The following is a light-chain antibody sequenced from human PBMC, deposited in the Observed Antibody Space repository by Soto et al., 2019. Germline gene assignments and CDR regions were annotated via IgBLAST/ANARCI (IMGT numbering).Light chain of an antibody. J-gene: IGLJ2*01. CDR2: VGTGGIVG. CDR1: SGYSDYK. CDR3: GADHGSGNNFIVV. Sequence: QLVLTQPPSASASLGASVTLTCTLSSGYSDYKVDWYQQRPGKGPRFVMRVGTGGIVGSKGDGIPDRFSVLGSGLNRYLTINNIQEEDESDYHCGADHGSGNNFIVVFGGGTKLTV. V-gene: IGLV9-49*03.